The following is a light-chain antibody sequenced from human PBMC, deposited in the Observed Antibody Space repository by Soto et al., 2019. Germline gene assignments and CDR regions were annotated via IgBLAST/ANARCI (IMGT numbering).Light chain of an antibody. J-gene: IGKJ1*01. CDR3: QQYQTYSRT. V-gene: IGKV1-5*01. CDR1: QSINTW. CDR2: DAS. Sequence: DIQMTQSPSTVSASVGDRITITCRASQSINTWLAWYRQRPGEAPQLLIYDASTLAMGVPSRFSGSGSGTDFTLSISRLQPDDFATFYCQQYQTYSRTFGRGTKGEV.